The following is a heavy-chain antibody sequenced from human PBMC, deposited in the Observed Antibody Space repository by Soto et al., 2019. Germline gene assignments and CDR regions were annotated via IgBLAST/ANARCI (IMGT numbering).Heavy chain of an antibody. CDR2: IIPVLNIT. J-gene: IGHJ6*03. CDR1: GGTLSSYT. V-gene: IGHV1-69*02. CDR3: SRGVWVTDGGMNYYYYYMDV. Sequence: QVQLVQSGAEVQKPGSSLRVSCEASGGTLSSYTFNWVRQAPGQGLEWMGRIIPVLNITNYAQNFKGRVTITADKSTSTVCMELSRLRSVDSAIYYCSRGVWVTDGGMNYYYYYMDVWGKGSTVTVSS. D-gene: IGHD2-21*02.